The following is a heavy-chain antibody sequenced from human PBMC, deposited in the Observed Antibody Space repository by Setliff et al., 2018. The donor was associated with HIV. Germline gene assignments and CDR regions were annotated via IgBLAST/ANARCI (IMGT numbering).Heavy chain of an antibody. D-gene: IGHD6-19*01. CDR1: GGSFSGYY. V-gene: IGHV4-34*01. Sequence: SETLSLTCAVYGGSFSGYYWSWIRQPPGKGLEWIGEINHSGSTNYNPSLKSRVTVSVDTSKNQFSLKLSSVTAADTAVYYCATSSGWPIDAFDIWGQGTMVTVSS. CDR3: ATSSGWPIDAFDI. CDR2: INHSGST. J-gene: IGHJ3*02.